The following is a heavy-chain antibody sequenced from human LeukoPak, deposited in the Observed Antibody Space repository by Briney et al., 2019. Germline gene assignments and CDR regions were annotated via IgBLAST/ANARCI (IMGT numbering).Heavy chain of an antibody. CDR1: GGSISSYY. V-gene: IGHV4-59*08. Sequence: PSETLSLTCTVSGGSISSYYWSWIRQPPGKGLEWIGYIYYSGSTNYNPSLKSRVTISVDTTQNQFSLKLSSVIAADTALYYCARLNVGTARYDFDYWGQGALVTVSS. J-gene: IGHJ4*02. CDR3: ARLNVGTARYDFDY. D-gene: IGHD6-6*01. CDR2: IYYSGST.